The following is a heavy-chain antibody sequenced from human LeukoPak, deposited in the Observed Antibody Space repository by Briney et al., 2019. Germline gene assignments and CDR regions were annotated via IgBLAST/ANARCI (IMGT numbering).Heavy chain of an antibody. Sequence: GGSLRLSCAASGFTFSNYVMSWVRQAPGKGLEWVAYIRQDGTEQDYVDSVKGRFTISRDNAKNSLYLQMNSLRAEDTALYYCARGIDDGDNWFDSWGQGTLVTVSS. CDR1: GFTFSNYV. D-gene: IGHD1-1*01. J-gene: IGHJ5*01. CDR3: ARGIDDGDNWFDS. V-gene: IGHV3-7*03. CDR2: IRQDGTEQ.